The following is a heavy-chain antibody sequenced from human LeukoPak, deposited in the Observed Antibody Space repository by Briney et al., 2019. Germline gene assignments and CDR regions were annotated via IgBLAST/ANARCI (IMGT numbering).Heavy chain of an antibody. CDR1: GGSFSGYY. D-gene: IGHD3-10*01. CDR2: INHSGST. Sequence: SETLSLTCAVYGGSFSGYYRSWIRQPPGKGLEWIGEINHSGSTNYNPSLKSRVTISVDTSKNQFSLKLSSVTAADTAVYYCARMGGRITMVRGADPWGQGTLVTVSS. J-gene: IGHJ5*02. V-gene: IGHV4-34*01. CDR3: ARMGGRITMVRGADP.